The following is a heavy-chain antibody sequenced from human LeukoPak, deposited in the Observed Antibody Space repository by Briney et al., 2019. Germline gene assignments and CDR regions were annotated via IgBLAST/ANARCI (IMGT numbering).Heavy chain of an antibody. CDR1: GYTFTPYA. CDR2: INAGNDNT. CDR3: ARDLGYCTGGTCYPNWFDP. Sequence: ASVKVSCKASGYTFTPYAMHWVRQAPGQRLEGMGWINAGNDNTKYSQKFQGRVTITRDTSASTAYMELSSLRPEDTAVYYCARDLGYCTGGTCYPNWFDPWGQGTLVTVSS. V-gene: IGHV1-3*01. D-gene: IGHD2-15*01. J-gene: IGHJ5*02.